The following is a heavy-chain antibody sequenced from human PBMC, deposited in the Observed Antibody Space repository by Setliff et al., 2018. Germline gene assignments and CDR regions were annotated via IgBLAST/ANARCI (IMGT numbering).Heavy chain of an antibody. CDR3: RLWFEETMRDY. CDR2: ISASGHNT. V-gene: IGHV3-23*01. Sequence: GGSLRLSCAASGFTFDDFGMGWVRQAPGKGLEWVASISASGHNTWYADSVKGRFIISRDDSKNTLYLQMNSLRGGDTAVYYCRLWFEETMRDYWGQGTLVTVSS. J-gene: IGHJ4*02. D-gene: IGHD3-10*01. CDR1: GFTFDDFG.